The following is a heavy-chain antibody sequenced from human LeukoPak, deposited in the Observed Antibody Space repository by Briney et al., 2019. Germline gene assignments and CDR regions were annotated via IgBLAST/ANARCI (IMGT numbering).Heavy chain of an antibody. D-gene: IGHD5-24*01. V-gene: IGHV4-39*07. CDR1: GGSISSSSYY. Sequence: PSETLSLTCTVSGGSISSSSYYWGWIRQPPGKGLEWIGSIYYSGSTYYNPSLKSRVTISVDTSKNQLSLKLSSVTAADTAVYYCARVRRDGYNFDYWGQGTLVTVSS. CDR2: IYYSGST. CDR3: ARVRRDGYNFDY. J-gene: IGHJ4*02.